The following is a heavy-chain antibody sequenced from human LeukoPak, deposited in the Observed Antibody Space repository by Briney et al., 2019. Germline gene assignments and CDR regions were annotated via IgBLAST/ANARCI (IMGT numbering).Heavy chain of an antibody. V-gene: IGHV3-23*01. J-gene: IGHJ4*02. CDR2: INSGDSGT. D-gene: IGHD1-26*01. CDR1: GFTISSSG. Sequence: TGGSLRLSCAASGFTISSSGMNWVRQAPGKGLEWVSGINSGDSGTFYADSVKGRFTISRDNSKNTVYLQLNSLRADDSAVYYCAKGGAGYLDYWGQGTLVTVSS. CDR3: AKGGAGYLDY.